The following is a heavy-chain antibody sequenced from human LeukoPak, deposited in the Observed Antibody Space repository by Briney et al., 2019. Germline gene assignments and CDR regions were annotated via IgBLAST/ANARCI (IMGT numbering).Heavy chain of an antibody. Sequence: ASVKVSFKASGYTFTGYYMHWVRQAPGQGLEWMGWINPNSGGTNYAQKFQGRVTMTRDTSISTAYMELSRLRSDDTAVYYCARVGQWLVENDWFDPWGQGTLVTVSS. CDR1: GYTFTGYY. CDR3: ARVGQWLVENDWFDP. V-gene: IGHV1-2*02. CDR2: INPNSGGT. D-gene: IGHD6-19*01. J-gene: IGHJ5*02.